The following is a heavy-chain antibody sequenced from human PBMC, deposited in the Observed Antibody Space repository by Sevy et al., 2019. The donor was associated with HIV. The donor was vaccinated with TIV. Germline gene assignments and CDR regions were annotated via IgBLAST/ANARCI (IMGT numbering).Heavy chain of an antibody. D-gene: IGHD1-7*01. J-gene: IGHJ4*02. CDR2: ISSSSSYI. Sequence: GESLKISCAASGFTFSSYSMNWVRQAPGKGLEWVSSISSSSSYIYYADSVKGRFTISRDNAKNSLYLQMNSLRAEDTAVYYCARDSETGTTEVDYWGQGTLVTVSS. CDR3: ARDSETGTTEVDY. V-gene: IGHV3-21*01. CDR1: GFTFSSYS.